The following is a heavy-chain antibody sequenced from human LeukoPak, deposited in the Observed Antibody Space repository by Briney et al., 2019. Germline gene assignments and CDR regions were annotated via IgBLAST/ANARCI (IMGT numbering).Heavy chain of an antibody. J-gene: IGHJ4*02. V-gene: IGHV3-74*01. Sequence: GGSLRLSCAASGFTFSSYWMHWVRQAPGKGLVWVSHIHSDGRSTTYADSVKGRFTISRDNARNTLYLQMNSLRAEDTAVYYCVRDDNGGPSGIDFWGQGTLVTVSS. CDR2: IHSDGRST. CDR1: GFTFSSYW. D-gene: IGHD3-10*01. CDR3: VRDDNGGPSGIDF.